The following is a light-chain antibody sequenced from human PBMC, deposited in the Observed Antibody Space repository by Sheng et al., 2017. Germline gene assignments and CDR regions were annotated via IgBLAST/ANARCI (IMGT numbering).Light chain of an antibody. CDR3: QQLNSYPLT. Sequence: DIQVTQSPSFLSASVGDRVTITCRASQGINNDLAWYQQRPGTVPKLPIYAASTLQSGVPSRFSGSGSGTEFTLTITSLQPEDCATYYCQQLNSYPLTFGPRTKVGYQT. CDR2: AAS. J-gene: IGKJ3*01. V-gene: IGKV1-9*01. CDR1: QGINND.